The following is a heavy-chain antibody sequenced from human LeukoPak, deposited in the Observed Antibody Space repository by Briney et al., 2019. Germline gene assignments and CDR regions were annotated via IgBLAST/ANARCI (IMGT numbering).Heavy chain of an antibody. CDR2: VNSDGSST. V-gene: IGHV3-74*01. D-gene: IGHD2-15*01. CDR1: GFTFSNHW. J-gene: IGHJ4*02. CDR3: SRGGYYSLGDY. Sequence: GGSLRLSCAASGFTFSNHWMHWVRQAPGKGVVWVSRVNSDGSSTNYADSVKGRFTTSRDNAKNTLYLQMSGLRAEDTAVYYCSRGGYYSLGDYWGKGTLVTVSS.